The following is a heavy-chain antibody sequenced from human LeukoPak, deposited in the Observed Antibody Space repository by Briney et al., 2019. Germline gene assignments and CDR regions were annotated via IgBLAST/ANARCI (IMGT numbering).Heavy chain of an antibody. V-gene: IGHV4-38-2*02. CDR1: GYSISNTNY. J-gene: IGHJ1*01. CDR3: ARNSSGGFFNV. CDR2: IHHSGNRFESGST. D-gene: IGHD6-25*01. Sequence: SETLSLTCTVSGYSISNTNYWGWIRQSPGKGLEWFGSIHHSGNRFESGSTHYNPSLRGRVTVSADTSKNQFSLMLRDVTAADTAVYFCARNSSGGFFNVWGQGTLVTVSS.